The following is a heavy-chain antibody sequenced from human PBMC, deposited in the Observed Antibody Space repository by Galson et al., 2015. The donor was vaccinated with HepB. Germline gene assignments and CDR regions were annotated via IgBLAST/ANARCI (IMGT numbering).Heavy chain of an antibody. V-gene: IGHV6-1*01. D-gene: IGHD6-19*01. CDR1: GDSVSSNSAA. CDR2: TYYRSKWHN. Sequence: CAISGDSVSSNSAAWDWIRQSPSRGLEWLGRTYYRSKWHNDYAVSVKSRIIINPDTSKNQFSLQLNSVTPEDTAVYYCARSIAVTGDRTFDYWGQGTLVTVSS. J-gene: IGHJ4*02. CDR3: ARSIAVTGDRTFDY.